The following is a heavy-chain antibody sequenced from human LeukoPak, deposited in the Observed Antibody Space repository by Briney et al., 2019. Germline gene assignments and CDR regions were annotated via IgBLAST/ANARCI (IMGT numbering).Heavy chain of an antibody. CDR3: AKNSGGTCYSHLDY. V-gene: IGHV3-23*01. CDR2: ISGSGGST. J-gene: IGHJ4*02. D-gene: IGHD2-15*01. Sequence: GGSLRLSCAASGFTFSSYGMTWVHQAPGKGLEWVSGISGSGGSTYYEDSVKGRFTISRDSSKNTLYLQMNSLRAEDTAVYYCAKNSGGTCYSHLDYWGQGTLVTVPS. CDR1: GFTFSSYG.